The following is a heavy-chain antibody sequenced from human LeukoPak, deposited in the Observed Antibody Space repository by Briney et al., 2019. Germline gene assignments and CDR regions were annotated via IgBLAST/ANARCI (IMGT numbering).Heavy chain of an antibody. CDR3: ARPEDSSGTDY. D-gene: IGHD3-22*01. J-gene: IGHJ4*02. V-gene: IGHV4-39*01. CDR1: VVSISSSSYY. CDR2: IYYSGIT. Sequence: PSETLSLTCTVSVVSISSSSYYWGWLRPPPGKGLEWIGSIYYSGITYSNPSLKSRVTISVDTSKNQFSLKLSSVTAADTAVYYCARPEDSSGTDYWGQGTLVTVSS.